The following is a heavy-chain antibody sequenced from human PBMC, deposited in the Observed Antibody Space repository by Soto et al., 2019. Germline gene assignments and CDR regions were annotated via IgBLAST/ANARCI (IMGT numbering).Heavy chain of an antibody. CDR2: ISGSGGST. Sequence: GGSLRLSCASSGFTFSSYAMSWVRQAPGKGLEWASAISGSGGSTYYADSVKGRFTISRDNSKNTLYLQMNSLRAEDTAVYYCAKVLTTYYYYYMDVWGKGTTVTVSS. CDR1: GFTFSSYA. V-gene: IGHV3-23*01. J-gene: IGHJ6*03. D-gene: IGHD3-9*01. CDR3: AKVLTTYYYYYMDV.